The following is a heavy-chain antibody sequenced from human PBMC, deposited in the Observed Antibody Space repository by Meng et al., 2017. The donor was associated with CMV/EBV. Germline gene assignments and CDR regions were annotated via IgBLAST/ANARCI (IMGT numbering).Heavy chain of an antibody. CDR1: GFKFSSYR. J-gene: IGHJ6*02. CDR3: ARDRSSVDFWSGYYAYYYGMDV. Sequence: GGSLRLSCATSGFKFSSYRMNWVRQAPGKGLEWVSHIGTDSFDIFYADSVKGRFTISRDNAKNSLYLQMNSLRAEDTAVYYCARDRSSVDFWSGYYAYYYGMDVWGQGTTVTVSS. D-gene: IGHD3-3*01. CDR2: IGTDSFDI. V-gene: IGHV3-21*01.